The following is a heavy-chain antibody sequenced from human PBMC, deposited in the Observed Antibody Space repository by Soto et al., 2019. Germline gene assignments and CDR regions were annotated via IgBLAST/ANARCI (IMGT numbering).Heavy chain of an antibody. J-gene: IGHJ1*01. CDR1: GFTVSSNY. CDR2: IYSGGST. CDR3: ARDDYDLEYFQH. V-gene: IGHV3-66*01. D-gene: IGHD4-17*01. Sequence: GGSLRLSCAASGFTVSSNYMSWVRQAPGKGLEWVSVIYSGGSTYYADSVKGRFTISRDNSKNTLYLQMNSLRAEDTAVYYCARDDYDLEYFQHWGQGTLVTVSS.